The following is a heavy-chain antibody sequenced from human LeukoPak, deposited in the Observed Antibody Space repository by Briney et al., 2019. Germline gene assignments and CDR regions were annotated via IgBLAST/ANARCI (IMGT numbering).Heavy chain of an antibody. J-gene: IGHJ3*02. D-gene: IGHD6-19*01. CDR3: ARVPYSSGWSPGGAFDI. V-gene: IGHV3-48*04. Sequence: GGSLRLSCAASGFTLSSYSMNWVRQAPGKGLEWISYISSSSSTIYYAGSVKGRFTISRDNARNSLYLQMNSLRAEDTALYHCARVPYSSGWSPGGAFDIWGQGTMVTVSS. CDR1: GFTLSSYS. CDR2: ISSSSSTI.